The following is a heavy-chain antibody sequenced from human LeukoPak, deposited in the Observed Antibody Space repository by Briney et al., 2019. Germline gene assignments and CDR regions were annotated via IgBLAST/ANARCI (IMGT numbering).Heavy chain of an antibody. V-gene: IGHV4-39*01. CDR1: GGSISSTIHY. CDR2: MYYSGTT. CDR3: ARGRNWGSTYFFDY. Sequence: PGTLSLTCTVSGGSISSTIHYWSWIRQPPGKGLEWIGSMYYSGTTYDNPSLKSRVSIFVDTSKNQFSLKVNSVTAADTAVYYCARGRNWGSTYFFDYWGQGTLVTVSS. J-gene: IGHJ4*02. D-gene: IGHD7-27*01.